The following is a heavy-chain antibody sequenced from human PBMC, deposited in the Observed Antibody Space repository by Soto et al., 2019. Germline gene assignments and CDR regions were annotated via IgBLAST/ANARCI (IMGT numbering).Heavy chain of an antibody. CDR3: ASQQWRATNTPYYFDY. CDR1: GYTFTNYC. Sequence: GESLKISCKGSGYTFTNYCIGWVRQMPGKGLEWMGIIYPGDSDSRYSPSFQGQVTISADKSISTAYLQWSTLKASDTAIYYCASQQWRATNTPYYFDYWGQGTQVTVSS. CDR2: IYPGDSDS. D-gene: IGHD6-19*01. V-gene: IGHV5-51*01. J-gene: IGHJ4*02.